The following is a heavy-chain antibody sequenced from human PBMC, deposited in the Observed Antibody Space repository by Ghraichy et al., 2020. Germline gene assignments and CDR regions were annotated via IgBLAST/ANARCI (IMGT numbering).Heavy chain of an antibody. D-gene: IGHD2-21*01. CDR1: GFTFSSYW. CDR3: ARDVEGLFEPGSFDY. Sequence: GGSLRLSCAASGFTFSSYWMSWVRQAPGKGLEWVANIKQDGSEKYYVDSVKGRFTISRDNAKNSLYLQMNSLRAEDTAVYYCARDVEGLFEPGSFDYWGQGTLVTVSS. J-gene: IGHJ4*02. CDR2: IKQDGSEK. V-gene: IGHV3-7*03.